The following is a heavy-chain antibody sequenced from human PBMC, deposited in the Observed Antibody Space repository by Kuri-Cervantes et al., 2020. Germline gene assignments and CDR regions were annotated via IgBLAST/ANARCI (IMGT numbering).Heavy chain of an antibody. CDR2: IWRGGSTD. CDR1: GFSLTSYG. V-gene: IGHV3-33*03. D-gene: IGHD2-2*01. J-gene: IGHJ4*01. CDR3: AKHDGSSPRAMDY. Sequence: QVKLQESGPGLVAPSQSLSITCTVSGFSLTSYGVHWVRQSPGKGLEWLGVIWRGGSTDYNAAFMSRLSITKDNSKSQVFFKMNSLQADDTAIYYCAKHDGSSPRAMDYWGQGTSVTVSS.